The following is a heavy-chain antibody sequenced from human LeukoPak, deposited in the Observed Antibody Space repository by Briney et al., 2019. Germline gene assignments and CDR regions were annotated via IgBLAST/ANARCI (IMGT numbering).Heavy chain of an antibody. D-gene: IGHD2-21*02. J-gene: IGHJ4*02. V-gene: IGHV3-15*01. Sequence: PGGSLRLSCAASGFTFSSYEMNWVRQAPGKGLEWVGRIKSKTDGGTTDYAAPVKGRITISRDDSTNTLHLQMNSLKTEDTAVYYCTTSLAGAVTAVYPFDNWGQGTLVIV. CDR1: GFTFSSYE. CDR3: TTSLAGAVTAVYPFDN. CDR2: IKSKTDGGTT.